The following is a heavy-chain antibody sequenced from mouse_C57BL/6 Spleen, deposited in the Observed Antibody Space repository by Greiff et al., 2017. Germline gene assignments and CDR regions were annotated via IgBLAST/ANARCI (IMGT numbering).Heavy chain of an antibody. CDR1: GYTFTSYW. Sequence: QVQLQQPGAELVLPGASVKLSCKASGYTFTSYWMHWVKQRPGQGLEWIGEIDPSDSYTNYNQKFKGKSTLTVDKSSSTAYMQLSSLTSEDSAVYYCASGDDGGLAYWGQGTLVTVSA. V-gene: IGHV1-69*01. D-gene: IGHD2-12*01. CDR3: ASGDDGGLAY. J-gene: IGHJ3*01. CDR2: IDPSDSYT.